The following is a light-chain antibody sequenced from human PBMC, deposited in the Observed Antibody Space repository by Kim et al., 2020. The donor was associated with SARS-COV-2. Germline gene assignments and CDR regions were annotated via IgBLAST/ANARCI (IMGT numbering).Light chain of an antibody. CDR1: KLGDKY. Sequence: SYELTQPPSVSVSPGQTASITCSGDKLGDKYACWYQQKPGQSPVLVIYQDTKRPSGIPERFSGSNSGNTATLTISGPQAMDEADSYCQAWDSSTVFGTGT. V-gene: IGLV3-1*01. J-gene: IGLJ1*01. CDR3: QAWDSSTV. CDR2: QDT.